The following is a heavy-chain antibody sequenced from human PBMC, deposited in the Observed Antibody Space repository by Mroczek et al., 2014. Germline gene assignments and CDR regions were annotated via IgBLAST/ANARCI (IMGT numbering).Heavy chain of an antibody. CDR1: GFTFSSYW. V-gene: IGHV3-74*02. CDR3: ASPLYSSSSRHYYYGMDV. CDR2: INSDGSST. Sequence: VQLVQSGGGLVQPGGSLRLSCAASGFTFSSYWMHWVRQAPGKGLVWVSRINSDGSSTSYADSVKGRFTISRDNAKNTLYLQMNSLRAEDTAVYYCASPLYSSSSRHYYYGMDVWGQGTTVTVS. J-gene: IGHJ6*02. D-gene: IGHD6-6*01.